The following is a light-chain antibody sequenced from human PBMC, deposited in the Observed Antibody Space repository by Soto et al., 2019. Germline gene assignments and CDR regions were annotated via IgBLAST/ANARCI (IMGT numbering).Light chain of an antibody. CDR3: QQRYSTPWT. J-gene: IGKJ1*01. CDR2: AAS. V-gene: IGKV1-39*01. CDR1: QSISSY. Sequence: DIQMTQSPSSRSASVGDRVTITCRASQSISSYFNWYQQKPGKAPKXLIYAASSLQSGVPSRFSGSVSGTDFTLTISSLQPEDCATDDCQQRYSTPWTFGQGTKVDIK.